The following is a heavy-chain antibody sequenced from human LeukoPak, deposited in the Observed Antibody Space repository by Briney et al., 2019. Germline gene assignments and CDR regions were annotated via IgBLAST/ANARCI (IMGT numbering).Heavy chain of an antibody. V-gene: IGHV4-59*08. CDR3: AATVTTFGAFDI. J-gene: IGHJ3*02. D-gene: IGHD4-17*01. Sequence: SETLSLTCAVYGGSFSSYYWSWIRQPPGKGLEWIGYIYYSGSTNYNPSLKSRVTISVDTSKNQFSLKLSSVTAADTAVYYCAATVTTFGAFDICGQGTMVTVSS. CDR1: GGSFSSYY. CDR2: IYYSGST.